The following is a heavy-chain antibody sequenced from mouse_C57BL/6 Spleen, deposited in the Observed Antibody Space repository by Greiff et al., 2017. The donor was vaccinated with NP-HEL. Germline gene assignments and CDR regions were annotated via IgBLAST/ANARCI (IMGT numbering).Heavy chain of an antibody. V-gene: IGHV5-4*01. J-gene: IGHJ3*01. CDR2: ISDGGSYT. CDR3: ARESGYSNYLAWFAY. D-gene: IGHD2-5*01. CDR1: GFTFSSYA. Sequence: EVKLVESGGGLVKPGGSLKLSCAASGFTFSSYAMSWVRQTPEKRLEWVATISDGGSYTYYPDNVKGRFTISRDNAKNNLYLQMSHLKSEDTAMYYCARESGYSNYLAWFAYWGQGTLVTVSA.